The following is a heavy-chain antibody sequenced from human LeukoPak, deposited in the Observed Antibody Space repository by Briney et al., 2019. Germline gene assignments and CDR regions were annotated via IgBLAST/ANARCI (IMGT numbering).Heavy chain of an antibody. CDR1: GFTFSSHG. V-gene: IGHV3-21*01. CDR3: AKDVVGHQWVDNY. Sequence: PGGSLRLSCAASGFTFSSHGMHWVRQAPGKGLEWVSFISTSSSYIYYTDSVKGRFTISRDNAKNTVYLKMNRLRAEDTAVYYCAKDVVGHQWVDNYWGQGTLVTVSS. J-gene: IGHJ4*02. D-gene: IGHD2-2*01. CDR2: ISTSSSYI.